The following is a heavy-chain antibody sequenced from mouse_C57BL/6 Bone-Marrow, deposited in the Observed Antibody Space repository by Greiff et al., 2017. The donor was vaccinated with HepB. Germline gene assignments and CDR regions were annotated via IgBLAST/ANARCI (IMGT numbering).Heavy chain of an antibody. D-gene: IGHD1-1*01. Sequence: VQLQQSGPELVKPGASVKIPCKASGYTFTDYNMDWVKQSHGKSLEWIGDINPNNGGTIYNQKFKGKATLTVDKSSSTAYMGLRSLTSEDTSVYYCARSGHITTYYFDYWGQGTTLTVSS. V-gene: IGHV1-18*01. J-gene: IGHJ2*01. CDR3: ARSGHITTYYFDY. CDR1: GYTFTDYN. CDR2: INPNNGGT.